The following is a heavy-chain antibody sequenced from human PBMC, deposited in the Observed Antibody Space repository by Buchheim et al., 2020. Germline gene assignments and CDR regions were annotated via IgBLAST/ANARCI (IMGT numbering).Heavy chain of an antibody. J-gene: IGHJ6*02. CDR2: IKQDGSEK. Sequence: EVQLVESGGGLVQPGGSLRLSCAASGFTFSSYWMSWVRQAPGKGLEWVANIKQDGSEKYYVDSVKGRFTISRDNATTSLYLQMNSLRAEDTAVYYCARDLYSSGWYEVWYYYGMDVWGQGTT. V-gene: IGHV3-7*01. CDR3: ARDLYSSGWYEVWYYYGMDV. CDR1: GFTFSSYW. D-gene: IGHD6-19*01.